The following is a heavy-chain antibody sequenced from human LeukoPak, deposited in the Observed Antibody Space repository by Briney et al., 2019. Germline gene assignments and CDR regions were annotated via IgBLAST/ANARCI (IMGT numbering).Heavy chain of an antibody. J-gene: IGHJ3*02. CDR3: ARRFSGASYAFDI. CDR1: GFMVSRNY. Sequence: GGSLRLSCAASGFMVSRNYMSWVRQAPGKGLEWVSVMYTGGSTYYADSVKGRFTISRDNSKNTLNLQMNSLRAEDTALYYCARRFSGASYAFDIWGEGTMVTVSS. CDR2: MYTGGST. V-gene: IGHV3-53*01.